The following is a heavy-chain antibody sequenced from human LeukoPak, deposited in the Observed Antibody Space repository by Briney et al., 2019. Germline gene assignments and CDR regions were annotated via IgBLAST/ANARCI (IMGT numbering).Heavy chain of an antibody. CDR2: INHSGST. D-gene: IGHD6-13*01. CDR3: ARDEMKAGYSSSWYEYYYYYMDV. J-gene: IGHJ6*03. CDR1: GGSFSGYY. Sequence: SETLSLTCAVYGGSFSGYYWSWIRQPPGKGLEWIGEINHSGSTNYNPSLKSRVTMSVDTSKNQFSLKLSSVTAADTAVYYCARDEMKAGYSSSWYEYYYYYMDVWGKGTTVTVSS. V-gene: IGHV4-34*01.